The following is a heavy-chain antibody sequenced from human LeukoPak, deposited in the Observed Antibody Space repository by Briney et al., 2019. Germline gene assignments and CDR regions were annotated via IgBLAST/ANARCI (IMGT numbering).Heavy chain of an antibody. CDR1: GFTFSSYW. CDR3: ARGGGLDV. Sequence: GGSLRLSCAASGFTFSSYWMNWARQAPGKGLERVASINHNGNVNYYVDSVKGRFTISRDNAKNSLYLQMSNLRAEDTAVYFCARGGGLDVWGQGATVTVPS. J-gene: IGHJ6*02. CDR2: INHNGNVN. D-gene: IGHD3-16*01. V-gene: IGHV3-7*03.